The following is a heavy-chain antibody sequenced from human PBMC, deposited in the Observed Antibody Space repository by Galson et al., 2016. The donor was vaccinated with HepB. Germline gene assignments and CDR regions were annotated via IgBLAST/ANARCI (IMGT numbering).Heavy chain of an antibody. J-gene: IGHJ4*02. CDR2: IRSKGYGGTT. Sequence: SLRLSCAASGFTFGDYLMAWYRQAPGKGLEWVGLIRSKGYGGTTEYAASVKGRFTISRDESKAIAYLQMNSLKTEDTAVYYFTREIYGDSDYWGQGTLVTVSS. D-gene: IGHD4-17*01. V-gene: IGHV3-49*03. CDR3: TREIYGDSDY. CDR1: GFTFGDYL.